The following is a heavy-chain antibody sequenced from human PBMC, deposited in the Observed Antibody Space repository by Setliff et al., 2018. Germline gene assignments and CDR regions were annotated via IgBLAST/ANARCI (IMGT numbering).Heavy chain of an antibody. V-gene: IGHV4-34*01. CDR2: ISPGGST. CDR3: ARASVVHAIAVGY. CDR1: GGGGSFSAYY. D-gene: IGHD2-15*01. Sequence: PSETLSLTCGVSGGGGSFSAYYWSWIRQPPGKGLEWIGEISPGGSTIYNPSLRSRVTMSVDTSKNQFSLNLTSVTAADTAVYYCARASVVHAIAVGYWGQGTLVTVS. J-gene: IGHJ4*02.